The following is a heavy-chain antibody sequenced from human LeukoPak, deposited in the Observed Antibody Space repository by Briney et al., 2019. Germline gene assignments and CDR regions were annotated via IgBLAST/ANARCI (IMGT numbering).Heavy chain of an antibody. CDR3: AREESKPTLDKIFREQYYQYMDL. J-gene: IGHJ6*03. V-gene: IGHV1-69*13. D-gene: IGHD1/OR15-1a*01. Sequence: SVKVSCKASGGTFSSYAISWVRQAPGQGLEWMGGIIPIFGTANYAQKFQGRVTITADESTSTAYMELSSLRSEDTAVYYCAREESKPTLDKIFREQYYQYMDLWGKGTTVTVSS. CDR2: IIPIFGTA. CDR1: GGTFSSYA.